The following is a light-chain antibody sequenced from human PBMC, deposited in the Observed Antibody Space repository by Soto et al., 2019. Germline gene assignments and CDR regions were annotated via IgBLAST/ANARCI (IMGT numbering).Light chain of an antibody. J-gene: IGLJ1*01. CDR1: SEDIGAYDY. CDR2: AVN. Sequence: QSALTQPASVSASPGQSIFISCTGTSEDIGAYDYVSWYQQHPGKAPKLILYAVNDRPSGVSSRFSGSKSGNTASRTISGVQPDDEADYYCSSYRSSDTLEVFGTGTKVTVL. V-gene: IGLV2-14*01. CDR3: SSYRSSDTLEV.